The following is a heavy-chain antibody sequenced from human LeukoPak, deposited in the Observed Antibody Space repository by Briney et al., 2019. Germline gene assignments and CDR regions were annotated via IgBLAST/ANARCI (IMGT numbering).Heavy chain of an antibody. Sequence: ASVKVSCKASGYTFISYGISWARQAPGRGLEWMGWISVYNGNTNYTQKFQGRVTMTTETSMITAYMELRSLRSDDTAVCYCARLSSSSWYFDYWGQGTLVTVSS. D-gene: IGHD6-13*01. CDR2: ISVYNGNT. CDR1: GYTFISYG. CDR3: ARLSSSSWYFDY. V-gene: IGHV1-18*01. J-gene: IGHJ4*02.